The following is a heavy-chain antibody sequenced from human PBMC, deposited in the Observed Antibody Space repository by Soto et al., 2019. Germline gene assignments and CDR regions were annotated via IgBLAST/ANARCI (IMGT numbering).Heavy chain of an antibody. V-gene: IGHV6-1*01. CDR1: GDSVSSNSAA. CDR2: TYYRSKWYN. Sequence: SQTLSLTCAISGDSVSSNSAAWNWIRQSPSRSLEWLGRTYYRSKWYNDYAVFVKSRITIYPDTSKTHFSLQLNFLSPEDTAVYYCARATLYGMDVWGQGTTVTVSS. CDR3: ARATLYGMDV. J-gene: IGHJ6*02.